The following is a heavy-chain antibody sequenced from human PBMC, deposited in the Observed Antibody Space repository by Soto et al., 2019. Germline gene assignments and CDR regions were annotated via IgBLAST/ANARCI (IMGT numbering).Heavy chain of an antibody. D-gene: IGHD3-16*01. V-gene: IGHV4-39*01. CDR1: GASFGTSAYY. J-gene: IGHJ5*02. CDR3: SRRAPEGVAP. CDR2: INSSGST. Sequence: QLQLLESGPGLVKPSGTLSLSCTVSGASFGTSAYYWGWIRRAPGKGLEWIGSINSSGSTFFNPSLKSRVTIAADTSSNQSALNPTSVTAAHTALYDCSRRAPEGVAPWGQATLVTASS.